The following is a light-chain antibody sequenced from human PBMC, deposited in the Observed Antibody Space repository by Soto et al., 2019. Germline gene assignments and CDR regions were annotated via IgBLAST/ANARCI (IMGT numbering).Light chain of an antibody. CDR3: QQSYSTPYT. CDR2: AAS. CDR1: QSISSY. Sequence: DIQMTQSPSSLSASVGDRVTITCRASQSISSYLNWYQQKPGKAPKLLIYAASSLQSGVPSRFSGSGSGTDLTLTISHLQPEDFATYYCQQSYSTPYTFGQGTKLEIK. J-gene: IGKJ2*01. V-gene: IGKV1-39*01.